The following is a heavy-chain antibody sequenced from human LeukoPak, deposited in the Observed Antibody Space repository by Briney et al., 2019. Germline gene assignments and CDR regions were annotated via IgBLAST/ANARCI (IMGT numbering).Heavy chain of an antibody. CDR3: ARGHYDILTASYKWTPDY. CDR2: ITSGGTYT. J-gene: IGHJ4*02. V-gene: IGHV3-21*06. CDR1: RFTFSNYA. Sequence: GSLRLSCAASRFTFSNYAMSWVRQTPGKGLERVSSITSGGTYTYYADSVKGRFTTSRDNAKNSLSLQLSSLRAEDTAVYYCARGHYDILTASYKWTPDYWGQGILVTVSS. D-gene: IGHD3-9*01.